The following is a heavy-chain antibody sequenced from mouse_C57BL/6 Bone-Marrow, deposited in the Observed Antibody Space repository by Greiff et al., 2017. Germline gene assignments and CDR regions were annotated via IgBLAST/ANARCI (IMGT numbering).Heavy chain of an antibody. CDR1: GFTFSDYY. CDR3: ARQITTVVERYFDV. J-gene: IGHJ1*03. CDR2: ISNGGGST. D-gene: IGHD1-1*01. Sequence: DVMLVESGGGLVHPGGSLKLSCAASGFTFSDYYMYWVRQTPEKRLEWVAYISNGGGSTYYPDTVKGRFTISRDNAKNTLYLQMSRLKSEDTAMYYCARQITTVVERYFDVWGTGTTVTVSS. V-gene: IGHV5-12*01.